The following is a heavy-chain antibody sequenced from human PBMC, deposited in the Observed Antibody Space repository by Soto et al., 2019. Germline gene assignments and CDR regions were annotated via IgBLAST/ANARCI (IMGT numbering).Heavy chain of an antibody. Sequence: DVQVGQSGGGLVQPGGSLKLSCAASGFAFNDSAMHWVRQASGKGLEWVARVRSKTNNYATAYPVSVRGRFTVSRDDSMGTTYLQMNSLKTEDTAIYYCTNNFVWGQGFLVTVSS. CDR3: TNNFV. D-gene: IGHD2-15*01. J-gene: IGHJ4*02. CDR1: GFAFNDSA. CDR2: VRSKTNNYAT. V-gene: IGHV3-73*01.